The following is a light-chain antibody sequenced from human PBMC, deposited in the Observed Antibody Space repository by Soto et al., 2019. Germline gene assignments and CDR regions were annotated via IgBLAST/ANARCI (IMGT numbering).Light chain of an antibody. CDR3: QQYYNTPWT. Sequence: DIVMTQSPDSLAVSLGERATINCKSSQNVLYSSNNENYLAWYQQKPGQPPKLLIYWASTRESVVPDRFSGSGSGTDFTLTISSLQAEDVAVYYCQQYYNTPWTFGQGTKVEIK. J-gene: IGKJ1*01. CDR1: QNVLYSSNNENY. V-gene: IGKV4-1*01. CDR2: WAS.